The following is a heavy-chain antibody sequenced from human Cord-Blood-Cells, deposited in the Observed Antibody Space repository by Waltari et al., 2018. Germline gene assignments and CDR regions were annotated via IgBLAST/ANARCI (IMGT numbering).Heavy chain of an antibody. D-gene: IGHD1-26*01. V-gene: IGHV4-39*07. J-gene: IGHJ5*02. CDR3: ARHEYSGSYNWFDP. CDR1: GGAIRSSSYY. CDR2: IYYSGST. Sequence: QLQLQESGPGLVKPSETLSLTCTVSGGAIRSSSYYWGWIRQPPGKGLEWIGSIYYSGSTYYNPSLKSRVTISVDTSKNQFSLKLSSVTAADTAVYYCARHEYSGSYNWFDPWGQGTLVTVSS.